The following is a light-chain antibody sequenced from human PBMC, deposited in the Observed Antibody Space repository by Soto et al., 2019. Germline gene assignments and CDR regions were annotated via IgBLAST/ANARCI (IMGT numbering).Light chain of an antibody. V-gene: IGKV1-5*03. CDR1: QSVDTC. CDR3: QQFYRYPWT. CDR2: KAS. J-gene: IGKJ1*01. Sequence: DIQMTQSPSTLSASVGDRVTITCRASQSVDTCLAWYQQKPGKAPHLLIYKASSLETGVPSRFIGSGSVTDFTLTICSLQPDDFATYYCQQFYRYPWTFGQGTKVEIK.